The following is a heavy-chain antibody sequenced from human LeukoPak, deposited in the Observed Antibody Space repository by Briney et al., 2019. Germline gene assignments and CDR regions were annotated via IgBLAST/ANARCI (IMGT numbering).Heavy chain of an antibody. CDR1: GFTFSNAW. D-gene: IGHD3-22*01. V-gene: IGHV3-15*01. CDR2: IKSKTDGGTT. J-gene: IGHJ4*02. CDR3: TTRDYYDSSGHTDY. Sequence: PGGSLRLSCAASGFTFSNAWMSWVRQAPGKGLEWVGRIKSKTDGGTTDYAAPVKGRFTISRDDSKNTLYLQMNSLKTEDTAVYYCTTRDYYDSSGHTDYWGQGTLVTVSS.